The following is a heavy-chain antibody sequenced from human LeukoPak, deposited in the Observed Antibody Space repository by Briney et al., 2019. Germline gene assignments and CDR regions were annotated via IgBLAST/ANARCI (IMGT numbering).Heavy chain of an antibody. D-gene: IGHD2-15*01. Sequence: ASVKVSCKASGYTFTNYGVSWVRQAPGKGLEWMGWISSYSGNTSYAQKLQGRVTMTTDTSTSTAYMELRSLRSDDTAVYYCARDFVGVCSGDSCYLDAFDIWGQGTMVTVSS. V-gene: IGHV1-18*01. CDR1: GYTFTNYG. CDR3: ARDFVGVCSGDSCYLDAFDI. CDR2: ISSYSGNT. J-gene: IGHJ3*02.